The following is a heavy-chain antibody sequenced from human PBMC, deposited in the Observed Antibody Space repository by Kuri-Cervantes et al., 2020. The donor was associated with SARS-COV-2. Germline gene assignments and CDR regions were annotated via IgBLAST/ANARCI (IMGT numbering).Heavy chain of an antibody. CDR1: GGSISSSNW. CDR3: ARDYGAAGTVDY. CDR2: IYHSGST. D-gene: IGHD6-13*01. V-gene: IGHV4-4*02. J-gene: IGHJ4*02. Sequence: SCAVSGGSISSSNWWSWVRQPPGKGLEWIGEIYHSGSTNYNPSLKSRVTISVDTSKNQSSLKLSSVTAAGTAVYYCARDYGAAGTVDYWGQGTLVTVSS.